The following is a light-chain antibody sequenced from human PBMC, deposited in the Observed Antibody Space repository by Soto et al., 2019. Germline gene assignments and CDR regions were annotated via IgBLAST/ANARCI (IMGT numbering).Light chain of an antibody. Sequence: QSVLTQPRSVSGSPGQSVTISCTGTSSDVGTYTYVSWYQQHPGKAPKLMIYEVSNRPSGVSNRFSGSKSGNTASLTISGLQAEDEADYYCSSYTSSSTYVFGTGTKVTVL. J-gene: IGLJ1*01. CDR2: EVS. CDR3: SSYTSSSTYV. CDR1: SSDVGTYTY. V-gene: IGLV2-14*01.